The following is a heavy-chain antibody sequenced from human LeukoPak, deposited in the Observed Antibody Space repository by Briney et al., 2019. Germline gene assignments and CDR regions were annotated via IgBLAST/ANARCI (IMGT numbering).Heavy chain of an antibody. J-gene: IGHJ4*02. D-gene: IGHD4-11*01. CDR3: AAYSSGTMFDS. Sequence: SETLSLTCTVSGGSITRSGSYWGWVRQPPGKGLEWIGSIFPTGRAYYNPSLKSRVTISIGTSRNQFTLKQSSVTASDTSIYYCAAYSSGTMFDSWGPGALVTVSS. CDR1: GGSITRSGSY. CDR2: IFPTGRA. V-gene: IGHV4-39*01.